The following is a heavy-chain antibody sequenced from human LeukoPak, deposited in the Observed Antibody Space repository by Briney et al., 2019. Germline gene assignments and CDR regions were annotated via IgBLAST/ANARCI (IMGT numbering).Heavy chain of an antibody. CDR2: ISSSSSTI. Sequence: AGESLKISCTASGLTFSTYWMHWVRQAPGKGLEWVSYISSSSSTIYYADSVKGRFTISRDNAKNSLYLQMNSLRDEDTAVYYCARDHSAPRGLWFGEINNYFDYWGQGTLVTVSS. J-gene: IGHJ4*02. V-gene: IGHV3-48*02. D-gene: IGHD3-10*01. CDR3: ARDHSAPRGLWFGEINNYFDY. CDR1: GLTFSTYW.